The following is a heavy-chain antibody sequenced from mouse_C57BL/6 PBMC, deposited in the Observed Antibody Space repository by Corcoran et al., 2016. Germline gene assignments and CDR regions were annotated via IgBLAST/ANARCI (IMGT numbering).Heavy chain of an antibody. J-gene: IGHJ2*01. CDR3: ARAPIYYGYDRYYFDY. Sequence: QIQLVQSGPELKKPGETVKISCKASGYTFTTYGMSWVKQAPGKGLKWMGWINTYSGVPTYADDFKGRFAFSLETSASTAYLQINNLKNEDTATYFCARAPIYYGYDRYYFDYWGQGTTLTVSS. CDR2: INTYSGVP. V-gene: IGHV9-3*01. CDR1: GYTFTTYG. D-gene: IGHD2-2*01.